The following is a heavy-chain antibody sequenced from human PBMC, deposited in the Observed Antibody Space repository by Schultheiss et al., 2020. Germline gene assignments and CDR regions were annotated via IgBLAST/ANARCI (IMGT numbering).Heavy chain of an antibody. CDR3: ARDLDYGSGIYYQNIDY. J-gene: IGHJ4*02. CDR2: INSDGSST. CDR1: GFTFSSYW. Sequence: GGSLRLSCAASGFTFSSYWMHWVRQAPGKGLVWVSRINSDGSSTSYADSVKGRFTISRDNAKNTLYLQMNSLRGEDTAVYYCARDLDYGSGIYYQNIDYWGKGTLVTVSS. V-gene: IGHV3-74*01. D-gene: IGHD3-10*01.